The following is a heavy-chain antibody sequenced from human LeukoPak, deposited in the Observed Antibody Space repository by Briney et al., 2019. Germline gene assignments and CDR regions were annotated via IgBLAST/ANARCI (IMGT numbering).Heavy chain of an antibody. D-gene: IGHD2-2*03. J-gene: IGHJ2*01. CDR3: ARRARRSGYCSSTSCYPALLN. CDR1: GGSISSSSYY. V-gene: IGHV4-39*07. CDR2: INHSGST. Sequence: SETLSLTCTVSGGSISSSSYYWSWIRQPPGKGLEWIGEINHSGSTNYNPSLKGRVTISVDTSKNQFSLKLSSVTAADTAVYYCARRARRSGYCSSTSCYPALLNWGRGTLVTVSS.